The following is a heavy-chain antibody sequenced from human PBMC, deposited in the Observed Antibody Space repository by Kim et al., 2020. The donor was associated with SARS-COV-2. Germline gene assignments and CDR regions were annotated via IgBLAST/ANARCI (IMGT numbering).Heavy chain of an antibody. CDR3: ARQIIGSLNDY. CDR2: IYYSGST. D-gene: IGHD6-13*01. J-gene: IGHJ4*02. V-gene: IGHV4-59*08. Sequence: SETLSLTCTVSGGSISSYYWSWIRQPPGKELEWIGYIYYSGSTNYNPSLKSRVTISVDTSKNQFSLKLSSVTAADTAVYYCARQIIGSLNDYWGQGTLVTVSS. CDR1: GGSISSYY.